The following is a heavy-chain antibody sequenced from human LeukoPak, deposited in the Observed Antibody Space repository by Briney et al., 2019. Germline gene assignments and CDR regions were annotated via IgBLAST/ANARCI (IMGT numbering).Heavy chain of an antibody. J-gene: IGHJ4*02. CDR1: GFTFSSYG. CDR2: ISYDGSNK. V-gene: IGHV3-30*18. CDR3: AKDRLDEISSGCFDY. Sequence: GRSLRLSCAASGFTFSSYGMHTVRQAPGKGLERVAVISYDGSNKYYADSVKGRFTISRDNSKNTLYLQMNSLRAEDTAVYYCAKDRLDEISSGCFDYWGQGTLVTVSS. D-gene: IGHD3-22*01.